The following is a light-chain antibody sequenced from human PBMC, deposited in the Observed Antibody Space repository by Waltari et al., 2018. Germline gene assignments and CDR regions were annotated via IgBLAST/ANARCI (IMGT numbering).Light chain of an antibody. CDR3: QHYESLPVT. V-gene: IGKV3-20*01. CDR2: HAS. CDR1: QSLRIY. Sequence: EIVLTQSPGTLPLSPGERATLSCRASQSLRIYLAWYQQKPGQAPRLLIYHASTRATGIPDRFSGSGSGTDFSLTISRLEPEDFAVYYCQHYESLPVTFGQGTKVEIK. J-gene: IGKJ1*01.